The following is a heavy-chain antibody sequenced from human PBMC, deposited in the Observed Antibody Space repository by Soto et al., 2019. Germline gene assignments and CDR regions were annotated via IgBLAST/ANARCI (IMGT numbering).Heavy chain of an antibody. V-gene: IGHV5-51*01. CDR3: ARGGSSDSSAYLNWFDP. Sequence: GASLKISCKGSGYRFSSHWIGWVRQMPGKGLEWMGIIYPGDSDTSYSPSFQGQVTISADKSISTAYLQWSSLKASDTAVYYCARGGSSDSSAYLNWFDPWGQGTLVTVSS. CDR1: GYRFSSHW. CDR2: IYPGDSDT. D-gene: IGHD3-22*01. J-gene: IGHJ5*02.